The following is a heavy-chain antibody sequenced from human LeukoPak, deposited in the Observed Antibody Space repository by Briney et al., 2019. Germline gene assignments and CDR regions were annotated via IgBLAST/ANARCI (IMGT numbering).Heavy chain of an antibody. D-gene: IGHD1-1*01. CDR3: ARGAGRGRYNWNDVRGDAFDI. J-gene: IGHJ3*02. CDR2: INHSGST. CDR1: GGSFSGYY. V-gene: IGHV4-34*01. Sequence: PSETLSLTCAVYGGSFSGYYWSWIRQPTGKGLEWIGEINHSGSTNYNPSLKSRVTISVDTSKNQFSLKLSSVTAADTAVYYCARGAGRGRYNWNDVRGDAFDIWGQGTMVTVSS.